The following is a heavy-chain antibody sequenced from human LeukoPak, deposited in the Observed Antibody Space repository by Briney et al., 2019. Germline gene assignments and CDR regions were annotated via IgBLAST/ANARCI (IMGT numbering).Heavy chain of an antibody. Sequence: GGSLRLSCAASGFTFSSYEMNWVRQAPGKGLEWVSYISSSGSTIYYADSVKGRFTISRDNAKHSLYLQMNSLRAEDTAVYYCARDRGYDSSGYSPYFDYWGQGTLVTVSS. J-gene: IGHJ4*02. CDR3: ARDRGYDSSGYSPYFDY. CDR2: ISSSGSTI. D-gene: IGHD3-22*01. CDR1: GFTFSSYE. V-gene: IGHV3-48*03.